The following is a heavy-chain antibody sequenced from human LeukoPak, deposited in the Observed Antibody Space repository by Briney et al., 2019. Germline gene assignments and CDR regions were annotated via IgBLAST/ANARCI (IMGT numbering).Heavy chain of an antibody. Sequence: GGSLGLSCAASGFTFSDYYMSWIRQAPGKGLEWVSYISSSGSTIYYADSVKGRFTTSRDNAKNSLYLQMNSLRAEDTAVYYCARASLLYSSGWYYFDYWGQGTLVTVSS. D-gene: IGHD6-19*01. CDR2: ISSSGSTI. CDR1: GFTFSDYY. J-gene: IGHJ4*02. V-gene: IGHV3-11*01. CDR3: ARASLLYSSGWYYFDY.